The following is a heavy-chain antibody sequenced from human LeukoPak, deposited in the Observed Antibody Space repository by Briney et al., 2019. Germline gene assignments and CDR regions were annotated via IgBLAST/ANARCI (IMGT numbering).Heavy chain of an antibody. Sequence: GRSLRLSCAASGFTFDDYAMHWVRQGPGKGLEWVSAISCNSATTDYADSVKGRFTISRDNAKNSLYLQMKSLRAEDTAFYSCPKARGSGSYRPIDYWGQGTLVTVSS. J-gene: IGHJ4*02. CDR2: ISCNSATT. D-gene: IGHD1-26*01. CDR1: GFTFDDYA. CDR3: PKARGSGSYRPIDY. V-gene: IGHV3-9*01.